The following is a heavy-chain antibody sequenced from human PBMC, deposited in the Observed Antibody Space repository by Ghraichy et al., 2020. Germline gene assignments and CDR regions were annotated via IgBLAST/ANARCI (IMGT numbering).Heavy chain of an antibody. D-gene: IGHD6-13*01. J-gene: IGHJ2*01. Sequence: KFQGRVTITRDTSASTAYMELSSLRSEDTAVYYCARAAAGYWYFDLWGRGTLVTVSS. V-gene: IGHV1-3*01. CDR3: ARAAAGYWYFDL.